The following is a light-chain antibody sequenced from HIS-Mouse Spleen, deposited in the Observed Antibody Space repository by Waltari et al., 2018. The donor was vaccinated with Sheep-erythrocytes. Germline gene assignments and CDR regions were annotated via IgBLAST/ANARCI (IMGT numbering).Light chain of an antibody. J-gene: IGLJ2*01. CDR1: KLGDKY. CDR2: QDS. Sequence: SYELTQPPSVSVSPGQTASITCSGDKLGDKYACWYHQKPGQSPVLVIYQDSKRPSGPPGRFPGSNAGNTATLTISGTQAMDEADYYCQAWDSSTAVFGGGTKLTVL. V-gene: IGLV3-1*01. CDR3: QAWDSSTAV.